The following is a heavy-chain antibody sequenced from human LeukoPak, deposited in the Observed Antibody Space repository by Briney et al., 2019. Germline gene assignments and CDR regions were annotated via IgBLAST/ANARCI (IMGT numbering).Heavy chain of an antibody. CDR1: GVSVSSSIYN. Sequence: SETLSLTCTVSGVSVSSSIYNWIWMRQPAGMGLEWVVHSYIRGSSNSNPSLKRRIAISEATSRNQFSLNLSSVTAADTAVYFCARSLIKFRDSFHIWGQGTMVIVSS. D-gene: IGHD3-16*01. J-gene: IGHJ3*02. CDR3: ARSLIKFRDSFHI. CDR2: SYIRGSS. V-gene: IGHV4-61*09.